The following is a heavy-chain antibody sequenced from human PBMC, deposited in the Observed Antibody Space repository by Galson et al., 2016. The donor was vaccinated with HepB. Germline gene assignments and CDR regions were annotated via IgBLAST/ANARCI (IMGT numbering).Heavy chain of an antibody. Sequence: SLRLSCAPSGFMFSTYAVHWVRQAPGKGLEYVSGISRSGGSTYYADSVKGRFTISRDNSKNMLYLQMSSLRVEDTAVYYCVKVGTLRDFFYYSDVWGKGTTFTVAS. V-gene: IGHV3-64D*06. CDR1: GFMFSTYA. J-gene: IGHJ6*03. CDR3: VKVGTLRDFFYYSDV. CDR2: ISRSGGST. D-gene: IGHD1-7*01.